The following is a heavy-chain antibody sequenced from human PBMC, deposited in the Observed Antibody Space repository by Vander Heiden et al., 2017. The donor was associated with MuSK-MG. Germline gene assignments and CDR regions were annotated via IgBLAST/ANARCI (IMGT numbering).Heavy chain of an antibody. CDR2: ISGSGGSI. J-gene: IGHJ5*02. D-gene: IGHD3-10*01. Sequence: EVHLVESGGGLVQPGGSLRLSCAASGFTFSSYAMSWVRQAPGKGLEWVSAISGSGGSIDDADSVKGRFTIARDNSKNTVYVEMKRVRAEDTAVDDCAKENMGFDPGGHVTLVTVYS. CDR1: GFTFSSYA. V-gene: IGHV3-23*04. CDR3: AKENMGFDP.